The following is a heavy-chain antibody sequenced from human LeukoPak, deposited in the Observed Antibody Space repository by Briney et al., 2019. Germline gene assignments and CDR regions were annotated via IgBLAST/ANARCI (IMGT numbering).Heavy chain of an antibody. CDR2: INHSGST. J-gene: IGHJ4*02. CDR3: ARHDGGGY. V-gene: IGHV4-34*01. Sequence: PSETLSLTCAVYGGSFSDYYWSWIRQPPGKGLEWIGEINHSGSTNYNPSLKSRVTISVDTSKNQFSLRLSSVTAADTAVYYCARHDGGGYWGQGTLVTVSS. CDR1: GGSFSDYY.